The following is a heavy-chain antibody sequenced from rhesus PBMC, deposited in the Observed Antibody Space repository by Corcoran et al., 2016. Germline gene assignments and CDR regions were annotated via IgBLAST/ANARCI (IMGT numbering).Heavy chain of an antibody. CDR3: AKIDLR. V-gene: IGHV3-14*01. CDR1: GFTFSCCW. J-gene: IGHJ4*01. Sequence: EVQLVESGGGLAKPGGSLRLSCVASGFTFSCCWLPWVRQAPGKGLKWISTINSGGDSTYYADSVKGRFTISRENAKNTLDLQMNSLRAEDTAVYYCAKIDLRWGQGVLVTVSS. D-gene: IGHD2-15*01. CDR2: INSGGDST.